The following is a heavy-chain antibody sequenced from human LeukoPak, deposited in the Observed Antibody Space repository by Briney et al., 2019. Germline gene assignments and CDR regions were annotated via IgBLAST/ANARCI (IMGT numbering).Heavy chain of an antibody. CDR1: GGTFSRND. Sequence: GASVKVSCKASGGTFSRNDISWVRQAPGQGLEWMGGIMPLFGTAKNAQKFQGRVTMTTDTSTSTAYMELRSLRSDDTAVYYCARDGGSTYGPFYNWFDPWGQGTLVTVSS. V-gene: IGHV1-69*05. CDR2: IMPLFGTA. D-gene: IGHD2-15*01. CDR3: ARDGGSTYGPFYNWFDP. J-gene: IGHJ5*02.